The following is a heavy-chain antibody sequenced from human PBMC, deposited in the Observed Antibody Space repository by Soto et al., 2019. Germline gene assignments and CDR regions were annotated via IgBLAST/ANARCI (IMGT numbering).Heavy chain of an antibody. CDR3: ARISYYYDSNGHTSDY. Sequence: GGSLRLSGAPSGLTFSSYAIHWVRQAPGKGLEWVAVISYDGSNKYYADSVKGRFTISRDNSKNTLYLQMNSLRAEDTAVYYCARISYYYDSNGHTSDYWGQGTLVTVSS. CDR1: GLTFSSYA. J-gene: IGHJ4*02. D-gene: IGHD3-22*01. CDR2: ISYDGSNK. V-gene: IGHV3-30-3*01.